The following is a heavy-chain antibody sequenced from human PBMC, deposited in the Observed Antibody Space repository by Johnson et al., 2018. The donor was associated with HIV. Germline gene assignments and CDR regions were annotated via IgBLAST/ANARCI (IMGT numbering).Heavy chain of an antibody. CDR2: MSYDGSNK. CDR1: GFTFSNYA. Sequence: QVQLVESGGGVVQSGRSLRLSCEASGFTFSNYAMHWVRQAPGKGLEWVAVMSYDGSNKYFADSVKGRFTISRDNSKNTLYLQMNSLRAEDTAVYYCARGGNEIDAFDIWGQGTMVTVSS. D-gene: IGHD1-1*01. CDR3: ARGGNEIDAFDI. J-gene: IGHJ3*02. V-gene: IGHV3-30*04.